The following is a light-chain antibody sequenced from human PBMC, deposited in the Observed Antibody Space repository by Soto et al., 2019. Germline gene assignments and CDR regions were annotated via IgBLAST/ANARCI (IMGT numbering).Light chain of an antibody. J-gene: IGLJ1*01. CDR1: SSNVGSYNL. CDR3: SSYTVTNFLSYV. V-gene: IGLV2-14*02. CDR2: EVT. Sequence: QSALTQPASVSGSPGQSITISCTGTSSNVGSYNLVSWYQQHPGKAPKLIIYEVTYRPSGVSNRFSGSKSGNTASLTISGLQSEDEADYYCSSYTVTNFLSYVFGTGTKVTVL.